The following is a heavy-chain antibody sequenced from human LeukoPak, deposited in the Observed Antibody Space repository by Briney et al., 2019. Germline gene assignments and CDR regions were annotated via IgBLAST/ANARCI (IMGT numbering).Heavy chain of an antibody. Sequence: PSETLSLTCAVYGGSFSGFYWSWIRQPPGKGLEWIGEINHSGSTNYNPSLKSRVTISVDTSKNQFSLKLGSVTAADTAVYYCARDGYSYGPIDSWGQGTLVTVSS. V-gene: IGHV4-34*01. CDR1: GGSFSGFY. CDR2: INHSGST. CDR3: ARDGYSYGPIDS. J-gene: IGHJ4*02. D-gene: IGHD5-18*01.